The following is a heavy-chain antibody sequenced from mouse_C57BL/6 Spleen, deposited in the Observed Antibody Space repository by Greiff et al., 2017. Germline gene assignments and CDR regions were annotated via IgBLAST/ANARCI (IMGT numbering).Heavy chain of an antibody. D-gene: IGHD3-2*02. CDR2: INPNNGGT. CDR3: AVDSSGYVFDY. V-gene: IGHV1-26*01. CDR1: GYTFTDYY. Sequence: VQLHQSGPELVKPGASVKISCKASGYTFTDYYMNWVKQSHGKSLEWIGDINPNNGGTSYNQKFKGKATLTADKSSSTAYMELRSLTSEDSAVYFCAVDSSGYVFDYWGQGTTLTVSA. J-gene: IGHJ2*01.